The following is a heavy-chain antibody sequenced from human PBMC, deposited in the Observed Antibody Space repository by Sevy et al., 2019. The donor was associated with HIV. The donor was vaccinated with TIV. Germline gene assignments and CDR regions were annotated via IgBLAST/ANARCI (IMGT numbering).Heavy chain of an antibody. Sequence: GGSLRLSCAASGITFSYYGMHWVRQAPGKGLEWVAFISYDGSDKFYADSVKGRFTTSRDNFKNTLYLQMNSLRGEDTAVYFCAKDADRSGYTNDAHFDYWGQGTLVTVSS. V-gene: IGHV3-30*18. D-gene: IGHD3-22*01. CDR1: GITFSYYG. J-gene: IGHJ4*02. CDR3: AKDADRSGYTNDAHFDY. CDR2: ISYDGSDK.